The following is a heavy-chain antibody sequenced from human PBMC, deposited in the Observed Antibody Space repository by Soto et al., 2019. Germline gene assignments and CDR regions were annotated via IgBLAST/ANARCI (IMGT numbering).Heavy chain of an antibody. CDR3: ARAKKPTQVNLLPAPPRLLHYKGWSYSYYSGMEV. J-gene: IGHJ6*02. Sequence: SETLSLTCTVSGGSISSGGYYWSWIRQHPGKGLEWTGYIYYSGSTYYNPSLKSRVTISVDTSKNQFSLNLSSVPAADTAVYNWARAKKPTQVNLLPAPPRLLHYKGWSYSYYSGMEVRGQGTTVTVSS. CDR2: IYYSGST. V-gene: IGHV4-31*03. CDR1: GGSISSGGYY. D-gene: IGHD2-15*01.